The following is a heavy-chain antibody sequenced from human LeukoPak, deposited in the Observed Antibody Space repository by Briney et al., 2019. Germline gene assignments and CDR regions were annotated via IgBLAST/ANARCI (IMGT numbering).Heavy chain of an antibody. CDR2: IHHSGRT. CDR1: GGSFSNYY. CDR3: VRLRNQQNTFYKTNWFDP. V-gene: IGHV4-34*01. J-gene: IGHJ5*02. D-gene: IGHD1-14*01. Sequence: SETLSLTCAVYGGSFSNYYWGWVRQPPGKGLEWIGEIHHSGRTNYNSSLKSRVTISVDKSKNQFSRKLISVSAADTAVYYCVRLRNQQNTFYKTNWFDPWGQGTLVTVSS.